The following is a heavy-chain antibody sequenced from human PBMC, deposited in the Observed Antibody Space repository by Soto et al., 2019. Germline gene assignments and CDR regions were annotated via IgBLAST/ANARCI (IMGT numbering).Heavy chain of an antibody. CDR2: IYYSGST. CDR3: ARDHFDL. J-gene: IGHJ2*01. Sequence: QVQLQESGPGLVKPSETLSLTCTVSGGSISSYYWSWIRQPPGKGLEWIGYIYYSGSTNYNPSLRSRVTISVDTSKNQFSLKLSSVTAADTAVYYCARDHFDLWGRGTLVTVSS. CDR1: GGSISSYY. V-gene: IGHV4-59*01.